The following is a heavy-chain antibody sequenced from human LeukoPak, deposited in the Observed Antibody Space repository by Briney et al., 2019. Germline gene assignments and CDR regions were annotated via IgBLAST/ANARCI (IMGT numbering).Heavy chain of an antibody. CDR1: GGTFSSYA. CDR3: ARAPAMRSSSWTPRDY. J-gene: IGHJ4*02. D-gene: IGHD6-13*01. V-gene: IGHV1-69*04. Sequence: ASVKVSCKASGGTFSSYAISWVRQAPGQGLEWMGRIIPILGIANYAQKFQGRVTITADKSTSTAYMELSSLRSEDTAVYYCARAPAMRSSSWTPRDYWGQGTLVTVSS. CDR2: IIPILGIA.